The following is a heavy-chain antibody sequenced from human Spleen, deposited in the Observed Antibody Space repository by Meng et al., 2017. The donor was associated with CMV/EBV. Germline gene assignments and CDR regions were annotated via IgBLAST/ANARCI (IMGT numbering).Heavy chain of an antibody. D-gene: IGHD3-10*01. V-gene: IGHV4-34*01. CDR2: INHSGST. CDR1: GGSFSGYY. J-gene: IGHJ5*02. Sequence: SLTCAVYGGSFSGYYWSWIRQPPGKGLEWIGEINHSGSTNYNPSLKSRVAISVDTSKNQFSLKLSSVTAADTAVYYCARVRRGRFDPWGQGTLVTVSS. CDR3: ARVRRGRFDP.